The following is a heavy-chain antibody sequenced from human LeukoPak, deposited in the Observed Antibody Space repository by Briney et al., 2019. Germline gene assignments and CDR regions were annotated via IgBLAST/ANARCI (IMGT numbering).Heavy chain of an antibody. J-gene: IGHJ4*02. CDR1: GYTFTSYD. V-gene: IGHV1-8*01. CDR2: MSPNSGNT. Sequence: ASVKVSCKASGYTFTSYDINWVRRTGQGLEWMGWMSPNSGNTGYAQKFQGRVTMTMDTSISTAYMELSSLRSEDTAVYSCARGPPNWGFDYWGQGTLVTVSS. D-gene: IGHD7-27*01. CDR3: ARGPPNWGFDY.